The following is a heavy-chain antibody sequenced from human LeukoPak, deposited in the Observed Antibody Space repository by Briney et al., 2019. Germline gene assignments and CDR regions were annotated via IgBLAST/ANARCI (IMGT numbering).Heavy chain of an antibody. CDR2: IHPNSGGT. V-gene: IGHV1-2*04. Sequence: ASVKVSCKTSGYSFTGYYVHWVRQAPGQGLEWMGWIHPNSGGTNYAQRFHDWVTMTRDTSTRTAYMELRLRSDDTAVYYCARGMDLLGLYYFDYWGQGTLVSASS. CDR3: ARGMDLLGLYYFDY. J-gene: IGHJ4*02. D-gene: IGHD1-26*01. CDR1: GYSFTGYY.